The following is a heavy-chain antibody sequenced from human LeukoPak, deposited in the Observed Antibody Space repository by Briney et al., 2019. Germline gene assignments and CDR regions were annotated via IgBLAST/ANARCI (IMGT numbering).Heavy chain of an antibody. CDR3: ARETRYSGSYEVY. CDR2: IIPILGIA. J-gene: IGHJ4*02. D-gene: IGHD1-26*01. CDR1: RGTFSSYT. Sequence: KVSCKASRGTFSSYTISWVRQAPGQGLEWMGRIIPILGIANYAQKFQGRVTITADKSTSTAYMELSSLRSEDTAVYYCARETRYSGSYEVYWGQGTLVTVSS. V-gene: IGHV1-69*04.